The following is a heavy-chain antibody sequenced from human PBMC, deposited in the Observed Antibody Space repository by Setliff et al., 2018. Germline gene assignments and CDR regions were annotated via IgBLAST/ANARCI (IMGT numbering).Heavy chain of an antibody. CDR3: RYWSGYYNNDY. CDR1: GITFINAW. J-gene: IGHJ4*02. D-gene: IGHD3-3*01. V-gene: IGHV4-59*12. Sequence: PGGSLRLSCSVSGITFINAWMTWIRQPPGKGLEWIGYIYFSGSTNYNPSLKSRLTISVDASTNQFSLKLYSVTAADTAVYYCRYWSGYYNNDYWGQGTLVTVSS. CDR2: IYFSGST.